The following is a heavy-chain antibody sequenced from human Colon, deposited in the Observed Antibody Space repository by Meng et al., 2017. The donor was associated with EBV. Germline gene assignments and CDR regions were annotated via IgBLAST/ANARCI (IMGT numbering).Heavy chain of an antibody. CDR2: INHRGST. V-gene: IGHV4-34*01. D-gene: IGHD4-17*01. Sequence: QVQLQQWGAGLLKPSXXXSPTGAVYGGSFSGYLWTWLRHPPGQGLEWIGEINHRGSTNYNPSLKSRVTISVDTSKNQFSLKLSSVTAAETAVYYCARDMTTVTNTWGQGTLVTVSS. CDR1: GGSFSGYL. J-gene: IGHJ5*02. CDR3: ARDMTTVTNT.